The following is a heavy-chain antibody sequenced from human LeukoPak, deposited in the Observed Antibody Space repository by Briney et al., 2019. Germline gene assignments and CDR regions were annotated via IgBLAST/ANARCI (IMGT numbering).Heavy chain of an antibody. CDR1: GFTFNNYG. V-gene: IGHV3-30*02. CDR2: IRHDGSNK. J-gene: IGHJ4*02. D-gene: IGHD5-18*01. CDR3: GRDLVSGYSYGVDY. Sequence: GGSLRLSCAASGFTFNNYGMHWVRQAPGKGLEWVAFIRHDGSNKYYADSVKGRFTISRDNSKNTLSLQMNSLRPEDTAVYYCGRDLVSGYSYGVDYWGQGTLVTVSS.